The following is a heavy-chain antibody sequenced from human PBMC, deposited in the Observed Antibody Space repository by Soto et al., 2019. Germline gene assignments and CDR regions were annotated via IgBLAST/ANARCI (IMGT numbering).Heavy chain of an antibody. Sequence: EVQLLESGGGLVQPGGSLRISCAASGFTFSSYAMSLVRQAPGKGLEWVSAISGSGGSTYYADSVKGRFTISRDNSKNTLYLQMNSLRAEDTAVYYCAKVAAAGYYFDYWGQGTLVTVSS. D-gene: IGHD6-13*01. CDR2: ISGSGGST. CDR3: AKVAAAGYYFDY. V-gene: IGHV3-23*01. CDR1: GFTFSSYA. J-gene: IGHJ4*02.